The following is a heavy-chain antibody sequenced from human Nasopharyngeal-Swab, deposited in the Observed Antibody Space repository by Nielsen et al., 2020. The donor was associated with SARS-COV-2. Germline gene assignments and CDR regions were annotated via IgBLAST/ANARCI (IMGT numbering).Heavy chain of an antibody. CDR2: VKQDGSEK. D-gene: IGHD6-13*01. V-gene: IGHV3-7*01. J-gene: IGHJ4*02. Sequence: GGSLRFSCAASGFTFSSYWMNWVRQAPGKGLEWVANVKQDGSEKYYVDSVKGRFTISRDNAKNSLYLQMNSLRAEDTAVYYCARAGGSSWHFDYWGQGTLVTVSS. CDR1: GFTFSSYW. CDR3: ARAGGSSWHFDY.